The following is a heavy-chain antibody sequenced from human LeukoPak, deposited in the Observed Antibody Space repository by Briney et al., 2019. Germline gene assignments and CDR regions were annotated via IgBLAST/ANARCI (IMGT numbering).Heavy chain of an antibody. D-gene: IGHD3-10*01. CDR1: GFTFSSYN. Sequence: PGGSLRLSCAASGFTFSSYNMNWVRQAPGKGLEWVSSITSSSTYIYYADSVKGRFTISRDNAKNTLYLQMNSLRAEDTAVYYCARDRITMVRGVKSELHYWGQGTLVTVSS. V-gene: IGHV3-21*01. CDR2: ITSSSTYI. J-gene: IGHJ4*02. CDR3: ARDRITMVRGVKSELHY.